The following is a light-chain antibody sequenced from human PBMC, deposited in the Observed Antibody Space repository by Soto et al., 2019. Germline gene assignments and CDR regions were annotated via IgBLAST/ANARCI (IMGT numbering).Light chain of an antibody. CDR1: NIGSKS. CDR2: YDS. CDR3: QVWDSSSDLVV. Sequence: SYELTQPPLVSVAPGKTARITCGGNNIGSKSVHWYQQKPGQAPVLVIYYDSDRPSGIPERFSGSNSGNTATLTISRVEAGDEADYYCQVWDSSSDLVVFGGGTKLTVL. V-gene: IGLV3-21*04. J-gene: IGLJ2*01.